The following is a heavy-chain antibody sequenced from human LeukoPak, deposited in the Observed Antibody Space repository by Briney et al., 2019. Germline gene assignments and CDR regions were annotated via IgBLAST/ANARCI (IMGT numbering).Heavy chain of an antibody. D-gene: IGHD3-22*01. CDR2: IYPGDSDT. V-gene: IGHV5-51*01. J-gene: IGHJ4*02. CDR1: GFSFTSYW. CDR3: ARFYYDSSGYAPFDY. Sequence: GESLKISCKGSGFSFTSYWIGWVRQMPGKGLEWMGIIYPGDSDTRYSPSFQGQVTISADKSISTAYLQWSSLKASDTAMYYCARFYYDSSGYAPFDYWGQGTLVTVSS.